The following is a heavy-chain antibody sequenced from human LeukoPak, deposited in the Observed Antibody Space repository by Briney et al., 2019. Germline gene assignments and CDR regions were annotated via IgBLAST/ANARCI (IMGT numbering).Heavy chain of an antibody. Sequence: GGSLRLSCVASGFTFSSYEMNWVRQTPGEGLEWISYITSRGSTIYYADSVKGRFTISRDNTKNSLYLQMDSLRAEDAAIYYCARDNSNTIWGRGTLVTVSS. V-gene: IGHV3-48*03. CDR3: ARDNSNTI. J-gene: IGHJ4*02. CDR2: ITSRGSTI. CDR1: GFTFSSYE. D-gene: IGHD5-24*01.